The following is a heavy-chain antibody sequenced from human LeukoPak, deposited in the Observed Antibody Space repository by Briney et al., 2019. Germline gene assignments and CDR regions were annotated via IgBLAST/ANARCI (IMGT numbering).Heavy chain of an antibody. J-gene: IGHJ5*02. Sequence: PGGSLRLSCAASGFTFSSYAMHWVRQAPGKGLEWVAVISYDGSNKYYADSVKGRFTISRDNSKNTLYLQTNSLRAEDTAVYYCARVFIYYDFWSGFDPWGQGTLVTVSS. CDR1: GFTFSSYA. V-gene: IGHV3-30*04. CDR2: ISYDGSNK. CDR3: ARVFIYYDFWSGFDP. D-gene: IGHD3-3*01.